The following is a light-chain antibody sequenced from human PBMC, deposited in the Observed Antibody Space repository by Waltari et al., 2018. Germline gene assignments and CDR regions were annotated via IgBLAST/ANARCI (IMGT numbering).Light chain of an antibody. CDR3: CSYAGSYTYV. CDR1: RSDVGGYNH. J-gene: IGLJ1*01. CDR2: DVS. V-gene: IGLV2-11*01. Sequence: QSALTQPRSVSGSPGQSVTIPCTGTRSDVGGYNHVSWYQQHPGKAPKLMIYDVSKRPSGVPDRFSGSKSGNTASLTISGLQAEDEADYYCCSYAGSYTYVFGTGTKVTVL.